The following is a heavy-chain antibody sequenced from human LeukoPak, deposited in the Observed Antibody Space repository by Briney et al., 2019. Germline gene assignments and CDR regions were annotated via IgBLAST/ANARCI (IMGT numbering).Heavy chain of an antibody. J-gene: IGHJ4*02. V-gene: IGHV1-18*01. CDR2: ISAYNGNT. CDR3: ARDEGMVYSSSWGGSGC. CDR1: GYTFTSYG. D-gene: IGHD6-13*01. Sequence: GASVKVSCKASGYTFTSYGISWVRQAPGQGLEWMGWISAYNGNTNYAQKLQGRVTMTTDTSTSTAYMELRSLRSDDTAVYYCARDEGMVYSSSWGGSGCWGQGTLVTVSS.